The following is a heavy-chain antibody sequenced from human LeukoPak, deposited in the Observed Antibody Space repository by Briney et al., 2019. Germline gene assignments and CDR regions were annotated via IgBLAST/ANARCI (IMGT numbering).Heavy chain of an antibody. Sequence: ASVKVSCKASGYTFTGYYMHWVRQAPGQGLEWMGWINPNSGGTNYAQKFQGRVTMTRDTSISTAYMELSRLRSDDTAVYYCAREYYDSSGPDYWSQGTLVTVSS. D-gene: IGHD3-22*01. CDR1: GYTFTGYY. J-gene: IGHJ4*02. CDR3: AREYYDSSGPDY. V-gene: IGHV1-2*02. CDR2: INPNSGGT.